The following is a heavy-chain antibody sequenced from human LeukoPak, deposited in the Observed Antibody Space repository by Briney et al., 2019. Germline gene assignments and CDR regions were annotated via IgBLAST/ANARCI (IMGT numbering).Heavy chain of an antibody. D-gene: IGHD3-22*01. CDR1: GFTFSDYY. CDR2: ISSSGSTI. J-gene: IGHJ4*02. V-gene: IGHV3-11*01. CDR3: AREKEGDTMIVVVDY. Sequence: GGSLRLSCAASGFTFSDYYMSWIRQAPGEGLEWVSYISSSGSTIYYADSVKGRFTISRDNAKNSLYLQMNSLRAEDTAVYYCAREKEGDTMIVVVDYWGQGTLVTVSS.